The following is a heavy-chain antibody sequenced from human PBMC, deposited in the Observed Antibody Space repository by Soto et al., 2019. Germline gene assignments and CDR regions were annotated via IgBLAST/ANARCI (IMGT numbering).Heavy chain of an antibody. J-gene: IGHJ6*02. D-gene: IGHD2-2*01. CDR1: GYTFTGYY. V-gene: IGHV1-2*04. CDR2: INPSSGGT. Sequence: ASVKVSCKASGYTFTGYYLHWVRQAPGQGLEWMGWINPSSGGTNYAQKFQGWVTVTRDTSITTVYMELNRLKFDDTAVYYCARARGGYCSNAGCYSYGMDVWGQGTTVTVSS. CDR3: ARARGGYCSNAGCYSYGMDV.